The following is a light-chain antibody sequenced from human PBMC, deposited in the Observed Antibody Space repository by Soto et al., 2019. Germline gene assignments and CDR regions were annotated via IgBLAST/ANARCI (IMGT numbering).Light chain of an antibody. Sequence: QSALAQPASVSGSPGQSITISCTGTSSDVGGYNYVSWYQQHPGKAPKLMIYEVSNRPSGVSNRFSGSKSGNTASLTISGLQAEDEADYYCSSCTSSSTVFGTGTKVTV. CDR3: SSCTSSSTV. V-gene: IGLV2-14*01. CDR2: EVS. CDR1: SSDVGGYNY. J-gene: IGLJ1*01.